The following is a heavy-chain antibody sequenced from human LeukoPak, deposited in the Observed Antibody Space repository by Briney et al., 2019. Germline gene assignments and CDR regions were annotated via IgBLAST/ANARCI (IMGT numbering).Heavy chain of an antibody. CDR2: ISEHGSEK. CDR1: GFTFSNYA. J-gene: IGHJ5*02. Sequence: GGSLRLSCAASGFTFSNYAMHWVRQAPGKGLEWVADISEHGSEKYYADSVRGRFTIPRDNSMDTLYLQMNSLRDEDTATYFCAKVFVFMRGTPDNWFDPCGQGTLVTVSS. CDR3: AKVFVFMRGTPDNWFDP. D-gene: IGHD1-14*01. V-gene: IGHV3-30*18.